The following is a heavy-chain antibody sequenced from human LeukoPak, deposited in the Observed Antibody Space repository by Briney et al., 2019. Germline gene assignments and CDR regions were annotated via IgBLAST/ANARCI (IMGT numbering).Heavy chain of an antibody. CDR2: IYNSGST. Sequence: SETLSLTCTVSGRSISSYYWSWIRQPPGKGLEWIGYIYNSGSTNYNPSLKSRVTMSGDTSKNQFSLKLSSVTAADTAVYYCALSRGGYYDSRSPSWAFDIWGQGTMVTVSS. CDR3: ALSRGGYYDSRSPSWAFDI. V-gene: IGHV4-59*01. D-gene: IGHD3-22*01. J-gene: IGHJ3*02. CDR1: GRSISSYY.